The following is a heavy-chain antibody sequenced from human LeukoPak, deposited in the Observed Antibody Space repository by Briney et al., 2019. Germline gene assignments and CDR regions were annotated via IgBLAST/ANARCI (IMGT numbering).Heavy chain of an antibody. D-gene: IGHD5-12*01. V-gene: IGHV1-8*01. CDR1: GYTFTSYD. Sequence: ASVKVSCKASGYTFTSYDINWVRQATGQGLEWMGWMNPNSGNTGYAQKFQGRVTMTRNTSISTAYMELSSLRSEDTAVYYCARGKWLRSYYYYYYYMNVWGTGTTVTVSS. J-gene: IGHJ6*03. CDR3: ARGKWLRSYYYYYYYMNV. CDR2: MNPNSGNT.